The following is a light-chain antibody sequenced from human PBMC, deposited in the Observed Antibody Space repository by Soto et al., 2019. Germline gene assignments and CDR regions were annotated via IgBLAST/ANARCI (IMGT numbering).Light chain of an antibody. CDR2: GAS. J-gene: IGKJ2*01. CDR3: QQYNNWPPMYT. Sequence: EVVLTQSPATLSVSPGEGVTLSCRASQTVSSSLAWYQQKPGQAPRLLIYGASTRATGIPARFSGSGSGTEFTLTISSLQSEDFAVYYCQQYNNWPPMYTFGQGTKVDIK. CDR1: QTVSSS. V-gene: IGKV3-15*01.